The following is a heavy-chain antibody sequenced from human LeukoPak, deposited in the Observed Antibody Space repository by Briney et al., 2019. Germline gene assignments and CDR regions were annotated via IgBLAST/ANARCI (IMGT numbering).Heavy chain of an antibody. CDR2: INPNSGGT. V-gene: IGHV1-2*02. CDR1: GYTFTGYY. CDR3: ASGAAANAYYYYYYGMDV. D-gene: IGHD6-13*01. J-gene: IGHJ6*02. Sequence: ASVKVSCKASGYTFTGYYMHWVRQAPGQGLEWMGWINPNSGGTNYAQKLQGRVTMTTDTSTSTAYMELRSLRSDDTAVYYCASGAAANAYYYYYYGMDVWGQGTTVTVSS.